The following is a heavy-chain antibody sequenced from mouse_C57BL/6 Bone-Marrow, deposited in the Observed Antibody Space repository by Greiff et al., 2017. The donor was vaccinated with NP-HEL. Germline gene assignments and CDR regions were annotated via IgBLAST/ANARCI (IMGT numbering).Heavy chain of an antibody. D-gene: IGHD1-1*01. CDR3: ARCGYGRSYGFAY. CDR2: IYPRSGNT. J-gene: IGHJ3*01. Sequence: QVHVKQSGAELARPGASVKLSCKASGYTFTSSGISWVKQRTGQGLAWIGEIYPRSGNTYYNEKFKGQATLTADKSSSTEYMELRSLTSEDSAVYFCARCGYGRSYGFAYWGQGTLVTVSA. V-gene: IGHV1-81*01. CDR1: GYTFTSSG.